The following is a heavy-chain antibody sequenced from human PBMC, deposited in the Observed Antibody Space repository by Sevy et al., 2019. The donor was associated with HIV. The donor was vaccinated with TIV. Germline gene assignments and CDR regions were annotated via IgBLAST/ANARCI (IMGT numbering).Heavy chain of an antibody. CDR3: ASGAYYYASRSQNFDY. Sequence: LSLTCAASGFTFSSYGMHWVRQAPGKGLEWVALIWYDGTNKYYADSVKGRFTISRDNSKNTLYLQRNSLRAEDTAVYYCASGAYYYASRSQNFDYWGPGTLVTVSS. CDR2: IWYDGTNK. D-gene: IGHD3-10*01. J-gene: IGHJ4*02. CDR1: GFTFSSYG. V-gene: IGHV3-33*01.